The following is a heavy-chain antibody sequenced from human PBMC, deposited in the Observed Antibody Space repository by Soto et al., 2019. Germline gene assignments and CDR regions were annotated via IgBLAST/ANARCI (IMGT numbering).Heavy chain of an antibody. J-gene: IGHJ4*02. CDR3: AKFLRIAVAGESLDD. Sequence: GESLKISCAASGFTFSSYAMSWVRQAPGKGLEWVSAISGSGGSTYYADSVKGRFTISRDNSKNTLYLQMNSLRAEDTAVYYCAKFLRIAVAGESLDDWGQGALVTVSS. CDR1: GFTFSSYA. CDR2: ISGSGGST. D-gene: IGHD6-19*01. V-gene: IGHV3-23*01.